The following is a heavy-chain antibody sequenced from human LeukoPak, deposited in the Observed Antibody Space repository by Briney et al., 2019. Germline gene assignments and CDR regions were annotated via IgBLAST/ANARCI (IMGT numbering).Heavy chain of an antibody. J-gene: IGHJ4*02. CDR3: ARASSVTTIFAY. V-gene: IGHV3-66*01. D-gene: IGHD5-12*01. CDR2: IYPDGRT. Sequence: GGSLRLSCAASGFTFSNAWMNWVRQAPGKGLEWVSIIYPDGRTYYADSVKGRFTISRDSSKNTVSLQLNSLRAEDTAVYYCARASSVTTIFAYWGQGTLVTVSS. CDR1: GFTFSNAW.